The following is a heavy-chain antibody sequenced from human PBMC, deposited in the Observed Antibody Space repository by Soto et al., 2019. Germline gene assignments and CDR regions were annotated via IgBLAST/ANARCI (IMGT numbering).Heavy chain of an antibody. CDR3: ARALPLYYDFWSGYYTSGGVYGMDV. J-gene: IGHJ6*02. CDR1: GGTFSSYA. D-gene: IGHD3-3*01. CDR2: IIPIFGTA. V-gene: IGHV1-69*01. Sequence: QVQLVQSGAEVKKPGSSVKVSCKASGGTFSSYAISWVRQAPGQGLEWMGGIIPIFGTANYARKFQGRVTITGDESTSTAYMELSSLRSEDTAVYYCARALPLYYDFWSGYYTSGGVYGMDVWGQGTTVTVSS.